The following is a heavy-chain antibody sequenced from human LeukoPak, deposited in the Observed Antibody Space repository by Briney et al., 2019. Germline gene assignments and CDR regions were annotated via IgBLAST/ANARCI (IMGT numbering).Heavy chain of an antibody. V-gene: IGHV7-4-1*02. CDR1: GYTFKSHA. J-gene: IGHJ4*02. D-gene: IGHD2-21*02. CDR3: AREVGTLPDY. CDR2: INTITGNP. Sequence: ASVKVSCNASGYTFKSHAIHWVRQAPGQGLEWMGWINTITGNPTYAQGFTGRFVFSLDTSVSTAYLQISSLKTEDTAVYYCAREVGTLPDYWGQGTLVTVSS.